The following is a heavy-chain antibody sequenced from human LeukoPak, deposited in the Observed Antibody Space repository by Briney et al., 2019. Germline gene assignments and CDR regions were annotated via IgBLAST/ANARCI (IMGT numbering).Heavy chain of an antibody. J-gene: IGHJ4*02. CDR2: ISGSGGST. CDR3: AKDHPWGGYARQGFDY. D-gene: IGHD5-12*01. Sequence: GGSLRLSCTASGFIFRDYVMSWVRQAPGKGLEWVSAISGSGGSTYYADSVKGRFTISRDNSKNTLYLQMNSLRAEDTAVYYCAKDHPWGGYARQGFDYWGQGTLVTVSS. V-gene: IGHV3-23*01. CDR1: GFIFRDYV.